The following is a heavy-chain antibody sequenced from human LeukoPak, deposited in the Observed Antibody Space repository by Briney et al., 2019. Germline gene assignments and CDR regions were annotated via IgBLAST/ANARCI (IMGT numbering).Heavy chain of an antibody. V-gene: IGHV3-21*01. CDR3: ARMQLVRGIAFDY. D-gene: IGHD6-6*01. CDR2: ISSSSSYI. J-gene: IGHJ4*02. CDR1: GLTFSSYS. Sequence: GGSLRLSCAASGLTFSSYSMNWVRQAPGKGLEWVSSISSSSSYIYYADSVKCRFTISRDNAKNSLYLQMNSLRAEDTAVYYCARMQLVRGIAFDYWGQGTLVTVS.